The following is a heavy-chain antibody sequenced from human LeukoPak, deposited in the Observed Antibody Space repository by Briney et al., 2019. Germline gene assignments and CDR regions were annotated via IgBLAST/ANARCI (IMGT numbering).Heavy chain of an antibody. J-gene: IGHJ5*02. D-gene: IGHD6-19*01. CDR1: GYTFTYYY. Sequence: ASVKVSCKASGYTFTYYYMHWVRQAPGQGLEWMGWINPNNGGTNYAQKFQGRVTMTRDTSISTAYMELRSLRSDDTAVYYCAVAVAGTPEDWFDPWGQGTLVTVSS. V-gene: IGHV1-2*02. CDR3: AVAVAGTPEDWFDP. CDR2: INPNNGGT.